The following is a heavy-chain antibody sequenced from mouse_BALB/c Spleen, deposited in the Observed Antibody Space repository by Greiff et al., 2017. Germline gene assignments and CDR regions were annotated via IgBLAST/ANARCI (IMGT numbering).Heavy chain of an antibody. CDR2: IYPYNGGT. V-gene: IGHV1S29*02. J-gene: IGHJ4*01. CDR1: GYTFTDYN. D-gene: IGHD1-1*01. CDR3: ARASTVPYAMDY. Sequence: LVKPGASVKISCKASGYTFTDYNMHWVKQSHGKSLEWIGYIYPYNGGTGYNQKFKSKATLTVDNSSSTAYMELRSLTSEDSAVYYCARASTVPYAMDYWGQGTSVTVSS.